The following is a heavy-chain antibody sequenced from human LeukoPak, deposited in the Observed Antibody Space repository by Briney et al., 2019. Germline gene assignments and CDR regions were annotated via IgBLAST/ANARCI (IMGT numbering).Heavy chain of an antibody. J-gene: IGHJ5*02. D-gene: IGHD6-13*01. V-gene: IGHV1-2*02. CDR1: GYTLTGYY. CDR2: INPNSGGT. CDR3: ARSYSSTDNWFDP. Sequence: ASVKVSCKASGYTLTGYYMHWVRQAPGQGLEWMGWINPNSGGTNYAQKLQGRVTMTRDTSISTAYMELSRLRSDDTAVYYCARSYSSTDNWFDPWGQGTLVTVSS.